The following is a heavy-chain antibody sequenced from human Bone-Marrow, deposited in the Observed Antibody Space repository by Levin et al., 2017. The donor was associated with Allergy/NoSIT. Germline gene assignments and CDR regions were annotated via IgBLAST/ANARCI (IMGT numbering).Heavy chain of an antibody. D-gene: IGHD3-3*01. J-gene: IGHJ3*02. CDR2: ISAYNGNT. Sequence: ASVKVSCKASGYTFTSYGISWVRQAPGQGLEWMGWISAYNGNTNYAQKLQGRVTMTTDTSTSTAYMELRSLRSDDTAVYYCARDLSGLYDFWSGYYTGPSYAFDIWGQGTMVTVSS. CDR1: GYTFTSYG. CDR3: ARDLSGLYDFWSGYYTGPSYAFDI. V-gene: IGHV1-18*01.